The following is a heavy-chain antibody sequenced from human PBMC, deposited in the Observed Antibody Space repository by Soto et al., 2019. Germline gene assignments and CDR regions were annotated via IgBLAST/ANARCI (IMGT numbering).Heavy chain of an antibody. CDR3: TTDPYYDYIWGSSSPFDY. CDR1: GFTFSNAW. V-gene: IGHV3-15*01. CDR2: IKSKTDGWTT. D-gene: IGHD3-16*01. J-gene: IGHJ4*02. Sequence: GGSLRLSCAASGFTFSNAWMSWVRQAPGKGLEWVGRIKSKTDGWTTDYAAPVKGRFTISRDDSKNTLYLQMNSLKTEDTAVYYCTTDPYYDYIWGSSSPFDYWGQGTLVTVSS.